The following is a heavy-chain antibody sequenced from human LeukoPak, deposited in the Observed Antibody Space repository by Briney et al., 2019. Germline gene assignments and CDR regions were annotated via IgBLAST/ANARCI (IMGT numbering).Heavy chain of an antibody. Sequence: PSETLSLTCTVSGGSISSSSYYWGWIRQPPGKGLEWIGSIYYSGSTYYNPSLKSRVTISVDTSKNQFSLKLSSVTAADTAVYYCARLPRTSQYSSSRFTDDYWGQGTLVTVSS. V-gene: IGHV4-39*01. D-gene: IGHD6-13*01. J-gene: IGHJ4*02. CDR1: GGSISSSSYY. CDR2: IYYSGST. CDR3: ARLPRTSQYSSSRFTDDY.